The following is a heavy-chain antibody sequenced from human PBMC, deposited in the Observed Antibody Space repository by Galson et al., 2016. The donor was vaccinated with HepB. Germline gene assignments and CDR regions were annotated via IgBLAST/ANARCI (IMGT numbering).Heavy chain of an antibody. CDR3: ARIFPYTNYVGSFDY. J-gene: IGHJ4*02. CDR1: GASISTSGDY. V-gene: IGHV4-39*01. CDR2: VSYSGTT. Sequence: ETLSLTCTVSGASISTSGDYGGWIRQPPGKGLEWIVSVSYSGTTYYNPSLKSRITTSVDTSKNQFSLKLRSVTAADTAVYYCARIFPYTNYVGSFDYWGQGALVTVSS. D-gene: IGHD4-11*01.